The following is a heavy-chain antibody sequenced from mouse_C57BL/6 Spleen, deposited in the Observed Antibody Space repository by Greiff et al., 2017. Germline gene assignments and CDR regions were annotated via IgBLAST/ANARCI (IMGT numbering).Heavy chain of an antibody. V-gene: IGHV1-53*01. D-gene: IGHD2-5*01. Sequence: VQLQQPGPELVKPGASVTLSCKASGYTFTSYWMHWVKQRPGQGLEWIGNINPSNGGTFYNEKFTSKATLTVDKSSSTAYMQLSSLTSEDSAVYYCARSGSNYSAWFAYWGQGTLVTVSA. CDR1: GYTFTSYW. CDR3: ARSGSNYSAWFAY. CDR2: INPSNGGT. J-gene: IGHJ3*01.